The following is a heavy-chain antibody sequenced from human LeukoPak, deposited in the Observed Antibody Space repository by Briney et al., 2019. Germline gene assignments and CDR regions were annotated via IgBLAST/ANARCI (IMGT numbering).Heavy chain of an antibody. V-gene: IGHV4-34*01. J-gene: IGHJ4*02. CDR3: ARSRGIVVVNYY. Sequence: SETLSLTCAVYGGSFSGYYWSWIRQPPGKGLEWIGEINHSGSTNYNPSLKSRVTISVDTSKNQFSLKLSSVTAADTAVYYCARSRGIVVVNYYWGQGTLVTVSS. CDR2: INHSGST. CDR1: GGSFSGYY. D-gene: IGHD3-22*01.